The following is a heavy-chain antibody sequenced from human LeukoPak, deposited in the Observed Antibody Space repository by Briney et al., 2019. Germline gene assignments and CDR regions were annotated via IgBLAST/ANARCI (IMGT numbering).Heavy chain of an antibody. CDR1: GFTFGDYA. Sequence: GGSLRLSCTASGFTFGDYAMSWVRQAPGKGLEWVSYISSSGSTIYYADSVKGRFTISRDNAKNSLYLQMNSLRAEDTAVYYCAELGITMIGGVWGKGTTATISS. J-gene: IGHJ6*04. CDR2: ISSSGSTI. D-gene: IGHD3-10*02. V-gene: IGHV3-48*03. CDR3: AELGITMIGGV.